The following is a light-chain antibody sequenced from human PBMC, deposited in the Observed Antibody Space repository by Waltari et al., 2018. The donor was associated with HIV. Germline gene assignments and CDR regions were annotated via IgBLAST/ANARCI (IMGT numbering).Light chain of an antibody. Sequence: QSDLTQPASVSGSPGQSITISCTGTSSDVGGYNYVSWYQRHPGKVAKRSVDGVSSRPSGCANRFSGSRSGNTASVTISGLQAEDEACYYCSSYTGTSTQVVIGGGTKLTVL. CDR3: SSYTGTSTQVV. J-gene: IGLJ2*01. V-gene: IGLV2-14*01. CDR2: GVS. CDR1: SSDVGGYNY.